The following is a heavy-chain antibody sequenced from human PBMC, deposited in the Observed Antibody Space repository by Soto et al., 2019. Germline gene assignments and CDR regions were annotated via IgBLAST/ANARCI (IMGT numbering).Heavy chain of an antibody. CDR1: GGIFSSNA. D-gene: IGHD5-18*01. Sequence: QVQLVQSGAEVKKPGSSVKVSYQASGGIFSSNAISWVRQAPGQGLEWMGGILPIFGTTNYAQNFQGRATITADESTSTAYMELSSLKSEDTALYYCATGGRGYSSAPRFYFDYWGQGTLVTVSS. V-gene: IGHV1-69*01. CDR2: ILPIFGTT. CDR3: ATGGRGYSSAPRFYFDY. J-gene: IGHJ4*02.